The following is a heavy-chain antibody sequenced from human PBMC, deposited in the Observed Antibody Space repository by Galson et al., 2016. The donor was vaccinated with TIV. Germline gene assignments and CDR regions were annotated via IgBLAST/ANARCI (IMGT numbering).Heavy chain of an antibody. V-gene: IGHV3-33*03. J-gene: IGHJ4*02. CDR3: AKFAMLGKIAIHFDY. Sequence: SLRLSCAASGFTFSSYGIHWVRQAPGKGLEWVAIIWYDGINKYYADSVNGRFTISRDNSKNTVYLQMNSLRAEDTALYFCAKFAMLGKIAIHFDYWGQGTLLTVSS. CDR2: IWYDGINK. CDR1: GFTFSSYG. D-gene: IGHD2-2*02.